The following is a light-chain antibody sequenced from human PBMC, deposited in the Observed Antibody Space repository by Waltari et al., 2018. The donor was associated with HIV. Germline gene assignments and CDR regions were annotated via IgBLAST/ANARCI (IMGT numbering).Light chain of an antibody. J-gene: IGLJ3*02. Sequence: QSALTQPASVSGSPGQSITISCTGSTSDFGLYNFISWYQQHPGGVPKVIISEVSSRPSVVSSRFSGSKSGNTASLTISCLQTEDEADYYCTSFTSNYTVMFGGGTKVTVL. V-gene: IGLV2-14*01. CDR2: EVS. CDR1: TSDFGLYNF. CDR3: TSFTSNYTVM.